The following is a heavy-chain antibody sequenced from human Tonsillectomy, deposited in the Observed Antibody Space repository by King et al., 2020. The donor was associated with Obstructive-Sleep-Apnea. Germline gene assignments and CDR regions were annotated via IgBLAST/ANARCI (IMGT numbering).Heavy chain of an antibody. D-gene: IGHD1-26*01. CDR1: GFTFSSYG. V-gene: IGHV3-30*18. Sequence: VQLVESGGGVVQPGRSLRLSCAPSGFTFSSYGMHWVRQAPGKGLEWVAVISYDGSNKYYADSVKGRFTISRDNSKNTLYRQRNSLKAEETAVYYCAKGIVGTTYAFDIWGQGTMVTVSS. CDR3: AKGIVGTTYAFDI. CDR2: ISYDGSNK. J-gene: IGHJ3*02.